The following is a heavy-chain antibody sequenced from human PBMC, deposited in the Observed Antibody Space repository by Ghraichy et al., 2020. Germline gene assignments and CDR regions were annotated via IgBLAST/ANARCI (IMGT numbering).Heavy chain of an antibody. Sequence: GGSLRLSCAASGFTFSNYAMSWVRQAPGKGLEWVSAISSSGDSIHYADSVKGRFTISRDNAKKTLLLQMNSLRAEDTAVYYCAKDSAFSGGVGAFDIWGQGTMVTVS. CDR2: ISSSGDSI. D-gene: IGHD2-15*01. CDR1: GFTFSNYA. J-gene: IGHJ3*02. V-gene: IGHV3-23*01. CDR3: AKDSAFSGGVGAFDI.